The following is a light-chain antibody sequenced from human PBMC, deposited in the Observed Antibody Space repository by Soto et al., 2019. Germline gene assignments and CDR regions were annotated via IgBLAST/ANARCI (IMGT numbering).Light chain of an antibody. J-gene: IGKJ1*01. CDR3: QQYHKWTPST. CDR2: GDS. V-gene: IGKV3D-15*01. CDR1: QSVSDN. Sequence: EIVMTQSPATLSVSPGERVTLSCRASQSVSDNLAWYQQKPGQAPRLLIYGDSTRAAGIPARFSGSGSGTEFTLTISSLQSEDVAIYYCQQYHKWTPSTLGQGTKVDIK.